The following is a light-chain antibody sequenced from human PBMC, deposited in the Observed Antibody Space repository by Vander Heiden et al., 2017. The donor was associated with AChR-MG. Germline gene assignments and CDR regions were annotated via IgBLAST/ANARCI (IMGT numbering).Light chain of an antibody. J-gene: IGLJ3*02. V-gene: IGLV1-47*01. CDR1: RSNIGNNF. CDR2: RTN. Sequence: QAVLTQPPSASGTTGQRVTVSCSGSRSNIGNNFVYWFQQFPRTAPKALIYRTNQRPSGVPDRFSGSKSDTSASLAISGLRSEDEADYYCASWDDSLSVWVFGGGTKLTVL. CDR3: ASWDDSLSVWV.